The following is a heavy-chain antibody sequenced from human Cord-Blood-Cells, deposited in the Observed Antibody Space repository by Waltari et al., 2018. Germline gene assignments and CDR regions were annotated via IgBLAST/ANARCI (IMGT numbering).Heavy chain of an antibody. D-gene: IGHD2-15*01. Sequence: QVQLQESGPGLVKPSETLSLTCTVSGGSISSSYWSWIRQPPGKGLEWIGDIYYRGRTNYNPSLKSRGTISVDTSKNQFSLKLSSVTAADTAVYYCARQRECSGGSCYGWWFDPWGQGTLVTVSS. J-gene: IGHJ5*02. CDR2: IYYRGRT. CDR1: GGSISSSY. CDR3: ARQRECSGGSCYGWWFDP. V-gene: IGHV4-59*08.